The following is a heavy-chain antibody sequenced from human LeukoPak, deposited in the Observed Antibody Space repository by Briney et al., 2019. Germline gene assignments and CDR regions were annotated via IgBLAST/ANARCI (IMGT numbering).Heavy chain of an antibody. CDR2: IYPGNSNT. D-gene: IGHD6-19*01. CDR1: GYSFTTYW. CDR3: ARGPDVAVAGASDY. J-gene: IGHJ4*02. Sequence: GEPLKISCKCSGYSFTTYWIGWVRQMPGKGLEWMGIIYPGNSNTRYSPSFQGQVTISADKSISTAYLQWSSLKASDTAMYYCARGPDVAVAGASDYWGQGTLVTVSS. V-gene: IGHV5-51*01.